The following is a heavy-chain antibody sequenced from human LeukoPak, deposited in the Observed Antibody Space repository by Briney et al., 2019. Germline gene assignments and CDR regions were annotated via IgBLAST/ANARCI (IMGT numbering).Heavy chain of an antibody. CDR1: GGSINSHY. J-gene: IGHJ3*02. CDR3: ATKVRGGFDI. Sequence: SETLSLTCTVSGGSINSHYCNWIRQSPGKGLEWIGYVHKSGSINYNPSLKSRVTISVDTSKSQFSLKLNSVTAADTAIYYCATKVRGGFDIWGQGTMVTVSS. V-gene: IGHV4-59*11. D-gene: IGHD2-15*01. CDR2: VHKSGSI.